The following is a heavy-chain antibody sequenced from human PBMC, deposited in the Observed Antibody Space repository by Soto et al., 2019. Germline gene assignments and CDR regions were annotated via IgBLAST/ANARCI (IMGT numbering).Heavy chain of an antibody. Sequence: QVQLQESGPGLVKPSQTLSLTCTVSGGSISSVGYYWSWIRQHPGKGLEWIGYIYYSGSTYYNPSLKSRVTISVDTSKNQFSLKLSSVTAADTAVSYCARDYYGSGIGGHWFDPWGQGTLVTVSS. CDR3: ARDYYGSGIGGHWFDP. J-gene: IGHJ5*02. D-gene: IGHD3-10*01. CDR2: IYYSGST. CDR1: GGSISSVGYY. V-gene: IGHV4-31*03.